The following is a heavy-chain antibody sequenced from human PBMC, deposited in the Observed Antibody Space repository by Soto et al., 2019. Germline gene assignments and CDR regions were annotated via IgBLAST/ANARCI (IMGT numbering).Heavy chain of an antibody. CDR1: GGSISSGGYY. Sequence: QVQLQESGPGLVKPSQTLSLTCTVSGGSISSGGYYWSWIRQHPGKGLEWIGYIYYSGSTYYNPSLKSRVXXSXDXXKNQFSLKLSSVTAADTAVYYCAREDSSGYYGFDYWGQGTLVTVSS. V-gene: IGHV4-31*03. J-gene: IGHJ4*02. D-gene: IGHD3-22*01. CDR2: IYYSGST. CDR3: AREDSSGYYGFDY.